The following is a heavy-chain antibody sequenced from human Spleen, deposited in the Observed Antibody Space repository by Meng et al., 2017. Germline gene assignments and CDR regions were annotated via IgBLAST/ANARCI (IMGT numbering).Heavy chain of an antibody. CDR3: ARGPTTMAHDFDY. CDR1: GGSISSSSYY. CDR2: IYHSGST. J-gene: IGHJ4*02. Sequence: SETLSLTCTVSGGSISSSSYYWGWIRQPPGKGLEWIGSIYHSGSTYDNPSLTSRVTISVDTSKNQFSLRLSSVTAADTAVYYCARGPTTMAHDFDYWGQGTLVTVSS. D-gene: IGHD4-11*01. V-gene: IGHV4-39*07.